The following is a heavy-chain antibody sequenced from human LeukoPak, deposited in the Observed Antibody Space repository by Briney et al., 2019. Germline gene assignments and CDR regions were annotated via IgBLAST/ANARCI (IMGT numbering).Heavy chain of an antibody. CDR1: GGSISTSSYF. V-gene: IGHV4-39*02. CDR2: IFYRGNT. CDR3: ARARGSNNVFDI. Sequence: SETLYLTCTVSGGSISTSSYFWGWTRQPPGKGLEWIGTIFYRGNTYYNPSLKSRVIISVDTSKNQFSLKLNSVTAADTAVYYRARARGSNNVFDIWGQGTLVTVSS. D-gene: IGHD3-16*01. J-gene: IGHJ3*02.